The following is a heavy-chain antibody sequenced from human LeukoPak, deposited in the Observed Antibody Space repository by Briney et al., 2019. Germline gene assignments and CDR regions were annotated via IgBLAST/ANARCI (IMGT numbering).Heavy chain of an antibody. D-gene: IGHD4-17*01. J-gene: IGHJ4*02. V-gene: IGHV3-48*01. CDR2: ISHSSSTI. Sequence: GGSLRLSCAASGFTFSSYSMNWVRQAPGQGLEWVSYISHSSSTIYYAHTVKGRFTLSRENAKKSLYLEMNSLRAEDSAVYYCARDRLHYGEYEKTFDYWGQGTLVTVSS. CDR3: ARDRLHYGEYEKTFDY. CDR1: GFTFSSYS.